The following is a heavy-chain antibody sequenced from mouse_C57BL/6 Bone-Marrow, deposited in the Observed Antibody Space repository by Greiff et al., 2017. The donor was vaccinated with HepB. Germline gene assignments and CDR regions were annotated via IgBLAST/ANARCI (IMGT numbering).Heavy chain of an antibody. D-gene: IGHD1-1*01. J-gene: IGHJ1*03. V-gene: IGHV6-6*01. CDR3: TRGGSSRWYFDV. CDR1: GFTFSDAW. CDR2: IRNKANNHAT. Sequence: EVKLVESGGGLVQPGGSMKLSCAASGFTFSDAWMDWVRQSPEKGLEWVAEIRNKANNHATYYAESVKGRFTISRDDSKSSVYLQMNSLRAEDTGIYYCTRGGSSRWYFDVWGTGTTVTVSS.